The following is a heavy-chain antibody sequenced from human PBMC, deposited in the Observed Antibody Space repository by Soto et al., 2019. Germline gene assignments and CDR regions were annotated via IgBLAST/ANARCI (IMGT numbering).Heavy chain of an antibody. Sequence: GASVKVSCKASGYTFTSYDINWVRQATGQGLEWMGWMNPNSGNTGYAQKFQGRVTKTRNTSISTAYMELSSLRSEDTAVYYCARLDGYYHYMDVWGKGTTVTVSS. V-gene: IGHV1-8*01. J-gene: IGHJ6*03. CDR2: MNPNSGNT. D-gene: IGHD6-13*01. CDR3: ARLDGYYHYMDV. CDR1: GYTFTSYD.